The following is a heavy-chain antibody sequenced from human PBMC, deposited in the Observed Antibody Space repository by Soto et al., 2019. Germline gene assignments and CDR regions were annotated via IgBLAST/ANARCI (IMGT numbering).Heavy chain of an antibody. CDR3: AKDAGWLRSLYYFDY. V-gene: IGHV3-23*01. CDR1: GFTFSSYA. CDR2: ISGSGGST. D-gene: IGHD5-12*01. Sequence: LRLSCAASGFTFSSYAMSWVRQAPGKGLEWVSAISGSGGSTYYADSVKGRFTISRDNSKNTLYLQMNSLRAEDTAVCYCAKDAGWLRSLYYFDYWGQGTMGTVSS. J-gene: IGHJ4*02.